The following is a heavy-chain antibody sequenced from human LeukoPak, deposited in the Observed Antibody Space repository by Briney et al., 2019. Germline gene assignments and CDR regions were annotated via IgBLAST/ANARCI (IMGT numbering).Heavy chain of an antibody. CDR3: ACPFLGAVAGTDDY. V-gene: IGHV4-34*01. J-gene: IGHJ4*02. CDR2: INHSGST. CDR1: GGSFRGYY. D-gene: IGHD6-19*01. Sequence: SETLSLTCAVYGGSFRGYYWSWIRQPPGKGLEWIGEINHSGSTNYNPSLKSRVTISVDTSKNQFSLKLSSVTAADTAVYYCACPFLGAVAGTDDYWGQGTLVTVSS.